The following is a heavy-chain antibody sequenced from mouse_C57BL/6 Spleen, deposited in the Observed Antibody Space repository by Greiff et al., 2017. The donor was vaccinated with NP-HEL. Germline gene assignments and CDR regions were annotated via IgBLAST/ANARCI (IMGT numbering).Heavy chain of an antibody. Sequence: QVQLKESGPGLVQPSQSLSITCTVSGFSLTSYGVHWVRQSPGKGLEWLGVIWSGGSTDYNAAFISRLSISKDNSKSQVFFKMNSLQADDTAIYYCARNPHYDYSLGYAMDYWGQGTSVTVSS. CDR3: ARNPHYDYSLGYAMDY. CDR1: GFSLTSYG. CDR2: IWSGGST. D-gene: IGHD2-4*01. J-gene: IGHJ4*01. V-gene: IGHV2-2*01.